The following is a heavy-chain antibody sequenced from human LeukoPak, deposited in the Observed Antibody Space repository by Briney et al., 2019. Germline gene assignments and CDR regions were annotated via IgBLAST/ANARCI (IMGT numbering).Heavy chain of an antibody. D-gene: IGHD5-24*01. Sequence: GGSLRLSCAASGFTFSGYWMHWLRQAPGKGLVWVSRINSDGSSTSYADSVKGRFTISRDNAKNTLYLQMNSLSAEDTAVNTCARVEMATILGIASWGQGTLVTVSS. CDR2: INSDGSST. CDR3: ARVEMATILGIAS. J-gene: IGHJ4*02. V-gene: IGHV3-74*01. CDR1: GFTFSGYW.